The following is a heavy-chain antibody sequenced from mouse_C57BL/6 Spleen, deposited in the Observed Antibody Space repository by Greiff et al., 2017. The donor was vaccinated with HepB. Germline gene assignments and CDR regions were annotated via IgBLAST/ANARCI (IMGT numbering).Heavy chain of an antibody. CDR3: ARSRGYDDRAMDY. Sequence: QVQLQQPGAELVKPGASVKLSCKASGYTFTSYWMHWVKQRPGQGLEWIGMIHPNSGSTNYNEKFKSKATLTVDKSSSTAYMQLSSLTSEDSAVYYCARSRGYDDRAMDYWGQGTSVTVSS. J-gene: IGHJ4*01. CDR1: GYTFTSYW. D-gene: IGHD2-2*01. CDR2: IHPNSGST. V-gene: IGHV1-64*01.